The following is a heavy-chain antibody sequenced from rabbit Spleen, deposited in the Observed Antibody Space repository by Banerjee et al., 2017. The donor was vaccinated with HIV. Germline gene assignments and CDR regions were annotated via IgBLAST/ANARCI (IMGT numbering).Heavy chain of an antibody. D-gene: IGHD1-1*01. Sequence: QLVESGGGLVQPGGSLKLSCKASGSDFTNYYMSWVRQAPGKGLEWIGYIEPVFGGTYYANWVNGRFTISSHNAQNTLFLQLNSLTAADTATYFCARDLVVSGRLTDLDLWGQGTLVTVS. CDR1: GSDFTNYY. J-gene: IGHJ3*01. V-gene: IGHV1S7*01. CDR2: IEPVFGGT. CDR3: ARDLVVSGRLTDLDL.